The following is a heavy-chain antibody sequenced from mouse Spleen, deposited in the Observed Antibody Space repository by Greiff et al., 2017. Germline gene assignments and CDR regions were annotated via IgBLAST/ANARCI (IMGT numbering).Heavy chain of an antibody. J-gene: IGHJ4*01. CDR3: ARGVYYNYAMDY. D-gene: IGHD2-1*01. CDR2: IDPEDGDT. V-gene: IGHV14-2*01. CDR1: GFNIKDYY. Sequence: VQLQQSGAELVKPGASVTLSCTASGFNIKDYYMHWVKQRTEQGLEWIGRIDPEDGDTKYAPKFQGKATITADTSSNTAYLQLSSLTSEDTAVYYCARGVYYNYAMDYWGQGTSVTVSS.